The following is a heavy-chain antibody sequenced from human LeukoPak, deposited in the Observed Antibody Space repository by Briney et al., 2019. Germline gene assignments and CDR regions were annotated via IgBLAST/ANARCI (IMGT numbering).Heavy chain of an antibody. Sequence: GGSLRLSCAASGFTFSSYAMSWVRQAPGKGLEWVSAIVGSGGNMYYADSVKGRFTISRDNFKSTLYLQMNSLSAEDTAVYYCAKGLTWDSTSCSDWGQGTLVTVSS. CDR3: AKGLTWDSTSCSD. D-gene: IGHD2-2*01. CDR1: GFTFSSYA. V-gene: IGHV3-23*01. CDR2: IVGSGGNM. J-gene: IGHJ4*02.